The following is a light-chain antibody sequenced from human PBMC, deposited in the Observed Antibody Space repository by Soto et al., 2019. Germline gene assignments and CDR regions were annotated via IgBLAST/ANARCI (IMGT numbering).Light chain of an antibody. J-gene: IGKJ1*01. Sequence: MAQSPATQSVSPGERVTLSCRASQSVSSNLAWYQQKPGQAPRLLIYGASTRATGIPARFGGSGSGTEFTLTISSLQSEDFAVYYCQQYNNWPPNTFGQGTKV. CDR3: QQYNNWPPNT. CDR1: QSVSSN. V-gene: IGKV3-15*01. CDR2: GAS.